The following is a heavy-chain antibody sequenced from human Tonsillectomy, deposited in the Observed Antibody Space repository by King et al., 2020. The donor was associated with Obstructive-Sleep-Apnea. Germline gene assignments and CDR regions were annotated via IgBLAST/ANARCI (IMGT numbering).Heavy chain of an antibody. J-gene: IGHJ3*02. Sequence: QLQESGPRLVKPSETLSLICTVSGGSISSNSYHWGWIRQSPGKGPEWIGSISYNGSPDHNPSLKSRVTISVDTSKNQFSLMLSSVTAADTAVYYCARDHRTYGDWGYAFDIWGQGTMVTVSS. CDR3: ARDHRTYGDWGYAFDI. D-gene: IGHD4-17*01. CDR1: GGSISSNSYH. V-gene: IGHV4-39*07. CDR2: ISYNGSP.